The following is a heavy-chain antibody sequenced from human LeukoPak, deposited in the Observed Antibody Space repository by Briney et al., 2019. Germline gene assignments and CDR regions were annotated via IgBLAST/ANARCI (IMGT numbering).Heavy chain of an antibody. CDR2: IIPILGIA. CDR3: ARGGAGTYYKRDGWFDP. V-gene: IGHV1-69*04. J-gene: IGHJ5*02. D-gene: IGHD3-10*01. Sequence: SVKVSCKASGGTFSSYAISWVRQAPGQGLEWMGRIIPILGIANYAQKFQGRVTITADKSTSTAYMELSSLRSEDTAVYYCARGGAGTYYKRDGWFDPWGQGTVVTVSS. CDR1: GGTFSSYA.